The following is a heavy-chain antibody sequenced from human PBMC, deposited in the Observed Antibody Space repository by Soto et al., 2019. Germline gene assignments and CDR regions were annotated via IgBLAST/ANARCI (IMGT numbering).Heavy chain of an antibody. CDR1: GGSISSEGYY. Sequence: QVPLQESGPGLVKPSQTLSLTCTVSGGSISSEGYYWSWFRQLPGKGLEWIGDIYYSGTTYHNPSLRSRLTISEDASKNQFFLKLSSVTAADTALYYCARGRGYSYGPYYFDYWGQGTLVTVSS. CDR3: ARGRGYSYGPYYFDY. J-gene: IGHJ4*02. V-gene: IGHV4-31*03. D-gene: IGHD5-18*01. CDR2: IYYSGTT.